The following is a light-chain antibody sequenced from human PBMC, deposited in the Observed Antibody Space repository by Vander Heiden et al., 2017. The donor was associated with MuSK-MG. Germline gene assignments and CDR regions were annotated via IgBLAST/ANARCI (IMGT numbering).Light chain of an antibody. Sequence: IQMTQSPPSLSASVGDRFALPCRASPNIYTYLNRYQQKPGIAPKLLIYAASTLPRGVPARFSGSGSGIYFTLTSRDRQPEDFRIYYCQLIDSTPPFIFGQGTRLEIK. CDR2: AAS. J-gene: IGKJ2*01. CDR3: QLIDSTPPFI. V-gene: IGKV1-39*01. CDR1: PNIYTY.